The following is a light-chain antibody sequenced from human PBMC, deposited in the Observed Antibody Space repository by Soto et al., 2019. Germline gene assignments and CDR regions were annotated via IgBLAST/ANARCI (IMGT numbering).Light chain of an antibody. Sequence: DIQMTQSPSTLSASVGDRVTITCRASQDIRNSLDSFQQRPGKVPKRLIYSASSLQSGVPSRFSGSGSGTEFPLTISSLQPEDFATYYCLKHSRYPLTFGGGTKVDIK. J-gene: IGKJ4*01. CDR2: SAS. V-gene: IGKV1-17*03. CDR3: LKHSRYPLT. CDR1: QDIRNS.